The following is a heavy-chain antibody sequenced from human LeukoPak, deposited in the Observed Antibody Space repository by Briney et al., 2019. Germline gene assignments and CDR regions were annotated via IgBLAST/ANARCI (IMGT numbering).Heavy chain of an antibody. CDR2: IYYSGST. V-gene: IGHV4-59*01. J-gene: IGHJ6*03. CDR3: ARARFTARGYYYMDV. D-gene: IGHD5-18*01. Sequence: PSETLSLTCTVSGGSISSYYWSWIRQPPGKGLEWMGYIYYSGSTDYNPSLKSRVTISVDTSKNQFSLKLSSVTAADTAVYYCARARFTARGYYYMDVWGKGTTVTVSS. CDR1: GGSISSYY.